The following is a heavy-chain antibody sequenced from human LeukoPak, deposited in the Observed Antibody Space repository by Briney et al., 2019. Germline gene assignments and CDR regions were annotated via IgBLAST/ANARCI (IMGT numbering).Heavy chain of an antibody. CDR3: AKEVWPGNTGWHLFDS. V-gene: IGHV3-23*01. D-gene: IGHD6-19*01. J-gene: IGHJ4*02. CDR1: GFTFGTYA. Sequence: GGSLRLSCAASGFTFGTYAMSWVRQAPGKGLEWVSAISASRRTYYADSVRGRFTISRDGSKNTLYLQMNSLRREDTALYYCAKEVWPGNTGWHLFDSWGQGTLVTVSS. CDR2: ISASRRT.